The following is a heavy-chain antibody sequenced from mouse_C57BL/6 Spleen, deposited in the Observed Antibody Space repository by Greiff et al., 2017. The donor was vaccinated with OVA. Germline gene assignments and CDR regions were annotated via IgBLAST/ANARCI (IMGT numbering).Heavy chain of an antibody. J-gene: IGHJ3*01. D-gene: IGHD2-2*01. CDR2: IYPGSGST. CDR1: GYTFTSYW. V-gene: IGHV1-55*01. Sequence: VQLQQPGAELVKPGASVKMSCKASGYTFTSYWITWVKQRPGQGLEWIGDIYPGSGSTNYNEKFKSKATLTVDTSSSTAYMQLSSLTSADSAVYYCARSSMVTTGGAFAYWGQGTLVTVSA. CDR3: ARSSMVTTGGAFAY.